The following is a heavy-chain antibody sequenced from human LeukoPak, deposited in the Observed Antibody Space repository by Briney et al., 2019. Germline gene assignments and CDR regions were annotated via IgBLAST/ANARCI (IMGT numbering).Heavy chain of an antibody. CDR1: GFTFSSYE. J-gene: IGHJ4*02. D-gene: IGHD4/OR15-4a*01. CDR3: ARRAGAYSHPYDY. CDR2: IYSDNT. Sequence: GGSLRLSCAASGFTFSSYEMSWVRQAPGKGLEWVSFIYSDNTHYSDSVKGRFTISRDNSKNTLYLQMNSLRAEDTAVYYCARRAGAYSHPYDYWGQGTLVTVSS. V-gene: IGHV3-53*01.